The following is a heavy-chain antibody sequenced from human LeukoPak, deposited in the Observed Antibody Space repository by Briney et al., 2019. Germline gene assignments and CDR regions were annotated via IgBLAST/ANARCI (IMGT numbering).Heavy chain of an antibody. CDR3: ARDVVGAYYFDY. Sequence: GGSLRLSCAASGFTFSSYGMHWVRQAPGKGLEWVAVIWYDGSNKYYADSVKGRFTISRDNSENTLYLQMNSLRAEDTAVYYCARDVVGAYYFDYWGQGTLVTVSS. V-gene: IGHV3-33*01. CDR1: GFTFSSYG. D-gene: IGHD1-26*01. J-gene: IGHJ4*02. CDR2: IWYDGSNK.